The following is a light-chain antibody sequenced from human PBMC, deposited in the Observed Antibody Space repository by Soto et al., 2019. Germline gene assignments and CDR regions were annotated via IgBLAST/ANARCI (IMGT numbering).Light chain of an antibody. V-gene: IGKV1-5*01. CDR2: DAS. CDR1: QNVNNW. CDR3: QHYNSYSEE. J-gene: IGKJ1*01. Sequence: IQMTQFPSALSASVCDRATITFLASQNVNNWLAWYQHKPGKAPQLLIYDASVLETGVPSRFSGSGSGTEFTLTISSLQPDDFATYYCQHYNSYSEEFGQGTKVDIK.